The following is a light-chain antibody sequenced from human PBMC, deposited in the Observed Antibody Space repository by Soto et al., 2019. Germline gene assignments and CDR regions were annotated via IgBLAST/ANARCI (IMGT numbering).Light chain of an antibody. J-gene: IGKJ1*01. Sequence: DIQITQSPSSVSASVGDRVTITFRASQGISSWLAWYQQKPGKAPKLLIYAASSLQSGVPSRFSGSGSGTHFTLTISSLQPEDFATYYCRKYFSAPWTFGQGTKVDI. CDR3: RKYFSAPWT. V-gene: IGKV1-12*01. CDR1: QGISSW. CDR2: AAS.